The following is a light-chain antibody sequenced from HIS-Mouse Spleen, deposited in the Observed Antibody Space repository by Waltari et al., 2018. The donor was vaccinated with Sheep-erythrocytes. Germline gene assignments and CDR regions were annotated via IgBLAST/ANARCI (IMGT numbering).Light chain of an antibody. CDR2: GVS. CDR3: SSYTSSSTWV. V-gene: IGLV2-14*01. J-gene: IGLJ3*02. Sequence: QSALTQPASVSGSPGQSITISCTGTSSDVGGYNYVSWYQQHPGKAPKLMIYGVSNRTYGVSNRFAGAKDGNTASLASSGRQAEDEADYYCSSYTSSSTWVFGGGTKLTVL. CDR1: SSDVGGYNY.